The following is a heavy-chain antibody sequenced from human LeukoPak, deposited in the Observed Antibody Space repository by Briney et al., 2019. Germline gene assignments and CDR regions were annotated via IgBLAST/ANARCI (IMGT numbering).Heavy chain of an antibody. CDR3: ARDDPYYDFWSGYYFDY. CDR1: GFTFSSYS. D-gene: IGHD3-3*01. CDR2: ISSSSSYI. Sequence: PGGSLRLSCAASGFTFSSYSVNWVRQAPGKGLEWVSSISSSSSYIYYADSVKGRSTISRDNAKNSLYLQTNSLRAEDTAVCYCARDDPYYDFWSGYYFDYWGQGTLVTVSS. J-gene: IGHJ4*02. V-gene: IGHV3-21*01.